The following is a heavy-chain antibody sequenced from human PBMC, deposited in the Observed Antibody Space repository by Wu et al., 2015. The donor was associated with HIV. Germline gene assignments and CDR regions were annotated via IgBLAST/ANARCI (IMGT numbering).Heavy chain of an antibody. CDR3: TRGQRLIRGAFDI. CDR2: IYPPDGST. CDR1: GYTFTNYY. V-gene: IGHV1-46*03. J-gene: IGHJ3*02. D-gene: IGHD6-25*01. Sequence: QVQLVQSGAEVKKPGASVKISCKASGYTFTNYYIHWVRQAPGQRLEWMGLIYPPDGSTSYPQNFQGGVTMTRDTSTSTVYMELASLRFEDTAIYYCTRGQRLIRGAFDIWGQGTTVIVSS.